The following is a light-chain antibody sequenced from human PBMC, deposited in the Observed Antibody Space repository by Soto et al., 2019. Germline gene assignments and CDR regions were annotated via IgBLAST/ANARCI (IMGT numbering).Light chain of an antibody. V-gene: IGLV2-14*01. CDR2: EVS. CDR3: SSYTSISTLYV. J-gene: IGLJ1*01. CDR1: NSDVGGYNY. Sequence: QSALTQPASVSGSPGQSITIPCTGTNSDVGGYNYVSWYQQHPGKAPELMIYEVSHRPSGVSNRFSGSKSDNTASLTISGLQAEDEADYYCSSYTSISTLYVFGTGTKLTVL.